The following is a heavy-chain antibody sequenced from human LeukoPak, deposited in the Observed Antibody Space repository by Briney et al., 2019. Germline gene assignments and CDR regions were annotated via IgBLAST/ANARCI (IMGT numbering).Heavy chain of an antibody. V-gene: IGHV1-69*05. J-gene: IGHJ5*02. D-gene: IGHD6-13*01. CDR3: ARGDSSWPNWFDP. CDR2: IIPIFGTA. CDR1: GGTFSSYA. Sequence: GSSVKVSCKASGGTFSSYAISWVRQAPGQGLEWMGGIIPIFGTANYAQKFQGRVTITTDESTSTAYMELSSLRSEDTAVYYCARGDSSWPNWFDPWGQGTLVTVSS.